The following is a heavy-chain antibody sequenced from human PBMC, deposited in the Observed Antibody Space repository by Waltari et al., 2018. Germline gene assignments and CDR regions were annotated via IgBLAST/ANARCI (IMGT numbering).Heavy chain of an antibody. D-gene: IGHD3-16*01. Sequence: QVQLQQWGAGLLKPSETLSLTCAVYGGSFSAYHWNWIRQTPGQGLEWIGEINHSGKTNYNPSLESRVTISVDTSKNQFSLKLTSVTAADTAIYYCSKGPRGARPGAVITPRRPPGSGYFDSWGQGTLVTVSS. J-gene: IGHJ4*02. CDR3: SKGPRGARPGAVITPRRPPGSGYFDS. CDR2: INHSGKT. CDR1: GGSFSAYH. V-gene: IGHV4-34*02.